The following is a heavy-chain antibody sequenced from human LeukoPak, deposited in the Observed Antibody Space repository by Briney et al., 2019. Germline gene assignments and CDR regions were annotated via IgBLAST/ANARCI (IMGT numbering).Heavy chain of an antibody. Sequence: PGRSLRLSCVASGFTFDDYAMHWVRQAPGKGLEWVSRISWNSDSIGYADSVKGRFTISRDNAKNSLYLQMNSLRAEDMALYYCAKGYSGNYADTFDVWGQGTMVTVSS. V-gene: IGHV3-9*03. CDR3: AKGYSGNYADTFDV. J-gene: IGHJ3*01. CDR2: ISWNSDSI. D-gene: IGHD1-26*01. CDR1: GFTFDDYA.